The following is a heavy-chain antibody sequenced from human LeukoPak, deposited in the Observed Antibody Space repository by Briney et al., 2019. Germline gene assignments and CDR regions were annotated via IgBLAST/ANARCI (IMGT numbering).Heavy chain of an antibody. CDR3: ATDPGEWEPI. V-gene: IGHV3-15*01. D-gene: IGHD1-26*01. J-gene: IGHJ3*02. Sequence: GGSLRLSCATSGLTFNNAWMSWFRQAPGKGLEWVGRIKSKTDGETSDYAAPVQGRFTISRDDSKNTLYLQMNSLKIEDTAVYYCATDPGEWEPIWGQGTMVIVSS. CDR2: IKSKTDGETS. CDR1: GLTFNNAW.